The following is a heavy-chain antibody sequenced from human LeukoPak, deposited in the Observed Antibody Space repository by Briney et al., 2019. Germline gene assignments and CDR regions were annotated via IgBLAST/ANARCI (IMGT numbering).Heavy chain of an antibody. CDR3: ARERYFDWGPFAGMDV. CDR1: GGTFSSYA. J-gene: IGHJ6*03. D-gene: IGHD3-9*01. CDR2: IIPIFGTA. Sequence: ASVKVSCKASGGTFSSYAISWVRQAPGQGLEWMGGIIPIFGTANYAQKFQGRVTITADESTSTAYMELSSLRSEDTAVYYCARERYFDWGPFAGMDVWGKGTTVTISS. V-gene: IGHV1-69*13.